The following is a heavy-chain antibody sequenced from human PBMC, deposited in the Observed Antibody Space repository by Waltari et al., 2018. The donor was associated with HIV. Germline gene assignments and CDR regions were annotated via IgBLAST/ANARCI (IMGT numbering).Heavy chain of an antibody. D-gene: IGHD6-13*01. V-gene: IGHV3-74*01. CDR1: GFTFSSYW. CDR3: ARNLEVAAAGGGVDY. Sequence: EVQLVESGGGLVQPGGSLRLSCAASGFTFSSYWMHWFRQAPGKGLGWVSRSKSDGSSTSYADSVEGRFTISRDNAKNTLYLQMNSLRAEDTALYYCARNLEVAAAGGGVDYWGQGTLVTVSS. J-gene: IGHJ4*02. CDR2: SKSDGSST.